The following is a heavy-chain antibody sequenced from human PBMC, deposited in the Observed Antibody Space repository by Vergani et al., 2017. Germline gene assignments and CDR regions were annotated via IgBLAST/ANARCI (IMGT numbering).Heavy chain of an antibody. J-gene: IGHJ5*02. CDR2: ISYDGSNK. CDR3: AKDRPSGTDGGDWLAP. CDR1: GFSFSSYG. V-gene: IGHV3-30*18. D-gene: IGHD1-1*01. Sequence: QVQLVESGGGVVQPGKSLRLSCAASGFSFSSYGMHWVRQAPGKGLEWVAVISYDGSNKYYADSVKGRFTISRDTSKNTLYLQMNSLRAEDTAVYYCAKDRPSGTDGGDWLAPWGQGTLVTVSS.